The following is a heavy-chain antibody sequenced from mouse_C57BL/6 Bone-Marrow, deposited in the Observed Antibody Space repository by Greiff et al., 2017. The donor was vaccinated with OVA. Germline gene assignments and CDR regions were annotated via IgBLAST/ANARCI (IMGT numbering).Heavy chain of an antibody. CDR2: IHPNSGST. Sequence: QVQLQQPGAELVKPGASVKLSCKASGYTFTSYWMHWVKQRPGQGLEWIGMIHPNSGSTNYNEMFKSKATLTVDKSSSTPYMQLSSLTSEDSAVYYCARRGAQATLDYWGQGTTLTVSS. J-gene: IGHJ2*01. CDR3: ARRGAQATLDY. V-gene: IGHV1-64*01. D-gene: IGHD3-2*02. CDR1: GYTFTSYW.